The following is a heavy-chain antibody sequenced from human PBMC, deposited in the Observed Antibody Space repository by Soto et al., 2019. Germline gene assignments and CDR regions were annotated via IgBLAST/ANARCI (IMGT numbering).Heavy chain of an antibody. CDR2: IYDSGST. J-gene: IGHJ3*02. Sequence: QLQLQESGPGLVKPSETLSLTCTVSGGSISSSSYYWGWIRQPPGKGLEGIGSIYDSGSTYYNPSLKSRVTISLAAAKDQLFLKLSSVTAADTAVYYRARLNSYFRMCDGYNPNAFDIWGQGTMVTVSS. CDR3: ARLNSYFRMCDGYNPNAFDI. D-gene: IGHD5-12*01. CDR1: GGSISSSSYY. V-gene: IGHV4-39*01.